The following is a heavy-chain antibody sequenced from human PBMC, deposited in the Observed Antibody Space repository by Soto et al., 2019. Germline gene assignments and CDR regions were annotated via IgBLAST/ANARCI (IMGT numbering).Heavy chain of an antibody. J-gene: IGHJ4*02. CDR1: GGSLSNYY. CDR2: IYYAGST. V-gene: IGHV4-59*12. CDR3: ARDNGYSYGYTLDH. Sequence: SETLSLTCTVSGGSLSNYYWSWTRQPPGKGLEWIGYIYYAGSTTYNPSLKSRVTISLDTSKNQVYLKLDSVTAADTAVYYCARDNGYSYGYTLDHWGQGTLVTVSS. D-gene: IGHD5-18*01.